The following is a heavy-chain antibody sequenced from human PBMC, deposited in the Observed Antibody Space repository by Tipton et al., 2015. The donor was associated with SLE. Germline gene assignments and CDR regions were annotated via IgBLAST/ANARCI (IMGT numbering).Heavy chain of an antibody. CDR2: FIPILGIS. D-gene: IGHD4-11*01. V-gene: IGHV1-69*16. J-gene: IGHJ4*02. CDR1: GGIFSDYT. Sequence: QSGAEVKKAGSSVKVSCKASGGIFSDYTISWVRQAPGQGLEWMGRFIPILGISNYAQRFQGRVTITTDESTSTAYMELSSLRSEDTAVYYCVFTATTVTTPSYWGQGTLVTVSS. CDR3: VFTATTVTTPSY.